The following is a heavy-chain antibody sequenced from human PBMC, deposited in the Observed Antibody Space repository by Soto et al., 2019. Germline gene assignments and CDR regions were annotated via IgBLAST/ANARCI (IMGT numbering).Heavy chain of an antibody. V-gene: IGHV4-31*03. CDR3: ARALSGSSGWPCFDY. D-gene: IGHD6-19*01. CDR2: IYYSGST. J-gene: IGHJ4*02. Sequence: PSETLSLTSTVSGGSISSGGYYWSWIRQHPGKGLEWIGYIYYSGSTYYNPSLKSRVTISVDTSKNQFSLKLSSVTAADTAVYYCARALSGSSGWPCFDYWGQGTLVTVSS. CDR1: GGSISSGGYY.